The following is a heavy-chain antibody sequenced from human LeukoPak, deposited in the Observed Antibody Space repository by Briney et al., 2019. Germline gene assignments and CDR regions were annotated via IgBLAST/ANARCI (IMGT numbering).Heavy chain of an antibody. J-gene: IGHJ6*03. CDR3: AKNPPYGSGSLYYYMDV. D-gene: IGHD3-10*01. CDR1: EFSVGSNY. CDR2: ISGSGGST. V-gene: IGHV3-23*01. Sequence: GGSLRLSCAASEFSVGSNYMTWVRQAPGKGLEWVSAISGSGGSTYYADSVKGRFTISRDNSKNTLYLQMNSLRAEDTAVYYCAKNPPYGSGSLYYYMDVWGKGTTVTISS.